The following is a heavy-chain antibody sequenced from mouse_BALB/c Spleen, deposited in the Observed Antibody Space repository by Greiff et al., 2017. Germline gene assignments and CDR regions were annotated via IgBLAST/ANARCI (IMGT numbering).Heavy chain of an antibody. D-gene: IGHD4-1*02. J-gene: IGHJ1*01. Sequence: EVKLEESGPGLVKPSQSLSLTCSVTGYSITSGYYWNWIRQFPGNKLEWMGYISYDGSNNYNPSLKNRISITRDTSKNQFFLKLNSVTTEDTATYYCASNWYWYFDVWGAGTTVTVSS. CDR3: ASNWYWYFDV. V-gene: IGHV3-6*02. CDR1: GYSITSGYY. CDR2: ISYDGSN.